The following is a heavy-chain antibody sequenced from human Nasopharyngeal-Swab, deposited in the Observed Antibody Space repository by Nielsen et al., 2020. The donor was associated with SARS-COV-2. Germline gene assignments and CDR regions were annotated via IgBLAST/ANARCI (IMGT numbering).Heavy chain of an antibody. CDR3: ADPPFSEY. V-gene: IGHV3-23*01. CDR1: GFTFRYYA. J-gene: IGHJ4*02. CDR2: INNRGDDT. Sequence: GESLKISCAASGFTFRYYAMSWVRRAPGKGLEWVSTINNRGDDTHYVDSVRGRFTISRDNSKNTLYLQMNSLRADDTAVYYCADPPFSEYWGQGTLVTVSS.